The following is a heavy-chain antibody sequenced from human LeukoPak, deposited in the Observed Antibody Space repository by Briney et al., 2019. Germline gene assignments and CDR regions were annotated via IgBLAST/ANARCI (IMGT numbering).Heavy chain of an antibody. CDR1: GYSFTNSW. Sequence: GESLKISCKGSGYSFTNSWIAWVRQMPGKGLEWMGRIDPSDSYTNYSPSFQGHVTISADKSISTAYLQWSSLKASDTAMYYCARQHYYYGMDVWGQGTTVTVSS. CDR3: ARQHYYYGMDV. J-gene: IGHJ6*02. CDR2: IDPSDSYT. V-gene: IGHV5-10-1*01.